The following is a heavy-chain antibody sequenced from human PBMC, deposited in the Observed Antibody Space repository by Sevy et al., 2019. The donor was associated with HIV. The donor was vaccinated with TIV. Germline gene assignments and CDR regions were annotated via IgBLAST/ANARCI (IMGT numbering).Heavy chain of an antibody. CDR2: IYHTGNT. V-gene: IGHV4-30-2*01. CDR1: GVSISSGAYS. J-gene: IGHJ6*02. CDR3: ARGSYSSSWYFSGMDV. D-gene: IGHD6-13*01. Sequence: SETLSLTCAVSGVSISSGAYSWNWIRQPPGKGLEWIGYIYHTGNTYYNPSLKSRVTISVDTSKNQFSLKLSSVTAADTAVYYCARGSYSSSWYFSGMDVWGQGTTVTVSS.